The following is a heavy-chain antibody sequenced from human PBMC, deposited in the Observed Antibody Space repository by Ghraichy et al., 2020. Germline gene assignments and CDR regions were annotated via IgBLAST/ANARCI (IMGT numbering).Heavy chain of an antibody. CDR3: ATSSTWYYFHY. CDR2: IGGSGDIT. D-gene: IGHD6-13*01. J-gene: IGHJ4*02. CDR1: GFTFSSYA. Sequence: GESLNISCAASGFTFSSYAMSWVRQAPGKGLEWVSSIGGSGDITYYADSVKGRFTISRDNSKNTLYLQMNSLRAEDTAVYYCATSSTWYYFHYWGQGTLVTVSS. V-gene: IGHV3-23*01.